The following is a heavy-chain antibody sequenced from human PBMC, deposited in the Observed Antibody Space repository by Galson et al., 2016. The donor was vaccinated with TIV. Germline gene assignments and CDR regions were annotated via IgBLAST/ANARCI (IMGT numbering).Heavy chain of an antibody. V-gene: IGHV1-24*01. CDR2: FDPEAGRT. J-gene: IGHJ4*02. D-gene: IGHD3-22*01. CDR3: ATVAWFPGLSLDS. Sequence: SVKVSCKVSGYTLSEIAMHWVRQAPGKGLEWMGGFDPEAGRTIYAQKFHGRVTVTEGTATDTAYMEVNNLRSDDTAVYYCATVAWFPGLSLDSWSQGTLVTVSS. CDR1: GYTLSEIA.